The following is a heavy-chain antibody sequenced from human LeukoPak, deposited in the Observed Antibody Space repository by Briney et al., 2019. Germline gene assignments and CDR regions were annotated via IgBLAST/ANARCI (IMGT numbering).Heavy chain of an antibody. CDR3: ARDGEGYCSSTSCPINWFDP. D-gene: IGHD2-2*01. Sequence: SETLSLTCTVSGYSISSGYYWGWIRQPPGKGLEWIGSIYHSGSTYYNPSLKSRVTISVDTSKNQFSLKLSSVTAADTAVYYCARDGEGYCSSTSCPINWFDPWGQGTLVTVSS. V-gene: IGHV4-38-2*02. J-gene: IGHJ5*02. CDR2: IYHSGST. CDR1: GYSISSGYY.